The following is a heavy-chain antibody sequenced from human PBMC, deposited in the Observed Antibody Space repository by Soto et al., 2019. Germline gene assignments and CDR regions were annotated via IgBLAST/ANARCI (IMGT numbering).Heavy chain of an antibody. V-gene: IGHV4-59*01. J-gene: IGHJ4*02. CDR3: ARVKYDSSGYYFDY. Sequence: SETLSLTCTVSGGSISSYYWSWIRQPPGKGLEWIGYIYYSGSTNYNPSLKSRVTISVDTSKNQFSLKLSSVTAADTAVYYCARVKYDSSGYYFDYWGQGTLVTVSS. CDR2: IYYSGST. D-gene: IGHD3-22*01. CDR1: GGSISSYY.